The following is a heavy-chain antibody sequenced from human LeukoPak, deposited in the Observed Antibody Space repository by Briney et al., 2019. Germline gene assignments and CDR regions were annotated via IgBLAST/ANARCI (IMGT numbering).Heavy chain of an antibody. Sequence: ASVKVSCKASGYTFTGYYIHWVRQAPGQGLEWMGWINPNSGGTNYAQTFQGRVTLTRDTSISTAYMDLSSLTFDDTAVYYCARLSTAPGTALWGQGTLVTVSS. J-gene: IGHJ4*02. D-gene: IGHD6-13*01. CDR2: INPNSGGT. CDR3: ARLSTAPGTAL. CDR1: GYTFTGYY. V-gene: IGHV1-2*02.